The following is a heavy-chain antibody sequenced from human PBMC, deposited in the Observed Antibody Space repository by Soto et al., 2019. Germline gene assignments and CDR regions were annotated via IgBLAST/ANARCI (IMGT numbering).Heavy chain of an antibody. CDR2: IAYDGINK. D-gene: IGHD1-1*01. J-gene: IGHJ4*02. CDR3: ARELERVFDY. Sequence: QVQLVESGGGVVQPGRSLRLSCAASGFTFSSYAMHWVRQAPGKGLEWVAVIAYDGINKYYADSVKGRFTISRDNSKNTLYLQMNILRIEDTAVYYCARELERVFDYWGQGTLVTVSS. V-gene: IGHV3-30*04. CDR1: GFTFSSYA.